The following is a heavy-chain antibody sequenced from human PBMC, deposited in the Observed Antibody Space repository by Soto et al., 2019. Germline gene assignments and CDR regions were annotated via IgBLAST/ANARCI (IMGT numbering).Heavy chain of an antibody. D-gene: IGHD5-18*01. CDR1: GFMFSDHG. CDR3: AKDLEDTAMVRVTHRFQYGMDV. V-gene: IGHV3-30*18. Sequence: QVHLVESGGGVVQPGGSLRLSCAASGFMFSDHGMHWVRQAPGKGLEWVTVISYDGTKQFYADSVRGRFTFSRDNSKNTVYLQMNSLRAEDTAMYYCAKDLEDTAMVRVTHRFQYGMDVWGQGTTVTVS. J-gene: IGHJ6*01. CDR2: ISYDGTKQ.